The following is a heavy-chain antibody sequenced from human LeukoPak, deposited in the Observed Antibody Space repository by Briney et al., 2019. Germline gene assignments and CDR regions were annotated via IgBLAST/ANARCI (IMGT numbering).Heavy chain of an antibody. CDR1: GFTFDNYV. Sequence: GGSLRLSCAASGFTFDNYVMHWVRQAPGKGLEWVSGISWNSNNIGYADSVKGRFTISRDNVKNSVYLQMNSLRAEDTAFYYCSKDSPEGDWGQGTLVTVSS. CDR3: SKDSPEGD. V-gene: IGHV3-9*01. J-gene: IGHJ4*02. CDR2: ISWNSNNI.